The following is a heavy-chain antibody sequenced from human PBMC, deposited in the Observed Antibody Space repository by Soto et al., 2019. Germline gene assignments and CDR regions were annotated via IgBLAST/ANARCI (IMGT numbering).Heavy chain of an antibody. D-gene: IGHD2-15*01. Sequence: SXTLSLTCTVSGGSISSYYWSWIRQPPGKGLEWIGYIYYSGSTNYNPSLKSRVTISVDTSKNQFSLKLTSVTAADTAVYYCARDAGGPFDNWGQGTLVTV. CDR2: IYYSGST. J-gene: IGHJ4*02. V-gene: IGHV4-59*01. CDR3: ARDAGGPFDN. CDR1: GGSISSYY.